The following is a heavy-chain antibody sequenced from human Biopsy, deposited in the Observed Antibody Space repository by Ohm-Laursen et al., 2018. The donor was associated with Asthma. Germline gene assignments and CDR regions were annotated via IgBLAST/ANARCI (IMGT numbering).Heavy chain of an antibody. Sequence: GSSVKVSCKAPGGTFSNFAISWVRQAPGHGLEWMGTILTKFDITSYAEKFQGRVTITADKSTSTTYMELSRLRSEDTAVYYCARDYDGDYVQRHLPLAYWGQGTLVTVSS. D-gene: IGHD4-17*01. CDR2: ILTKFDIT. J-gene: IGHJ4*02. CDR3: ARDYDGDYVQRHLPLAY. CDR1: GGTFSNFA. V-gene: IGHV1-69*04.